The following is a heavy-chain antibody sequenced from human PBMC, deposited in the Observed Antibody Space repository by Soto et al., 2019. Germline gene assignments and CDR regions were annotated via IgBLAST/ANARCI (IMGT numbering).Heavy chain of an antibody. CDR2: IWYDGSNK. CDR1: GFTFSSYG. J-gene: IGHJ6*02. CDR3: AKEDMIPQNYYYYGLDV. D-gene: IGHD3-22*01. Sequence: PGGSLRLSCAASGFTFSSYGMHWVRQAPGKGLEWVAVIWYDGSNKYYADSVKGRFTISRDNSKNTLYLQMNSLRAEDTAVYYCAKEDMIPQNYYYYGLDVWGQGTTVTVSS. V-gene: IGHV3-30*02.